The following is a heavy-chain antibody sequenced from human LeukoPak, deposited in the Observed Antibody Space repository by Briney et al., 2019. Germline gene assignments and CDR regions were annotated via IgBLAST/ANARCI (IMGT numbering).Heavy chain of an antibody. J-gene: IGHJ6*02. V-gene: IGHV3-15*01. CDR3: TNYYDFWSGYYGRGYYYGMDV. CDR1: GFTFSNAW. Sequence: GGSLRLSCAASGFTFSNAWMSWVRQAPGKGLEWVGRIKSKTDGGTTDYAAPVKGRFTISRDDSKNTLNLQMNSLKTEDTAVYYCTNYYDFWSGYYGRGYYYGMDVWGQGTTVTVSS. CDR2: IKSKTDGGTT. D-gene: IGHD3-3*01.